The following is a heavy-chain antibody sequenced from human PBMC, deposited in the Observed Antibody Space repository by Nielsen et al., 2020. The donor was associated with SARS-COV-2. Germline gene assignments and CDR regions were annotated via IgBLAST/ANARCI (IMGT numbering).Heavy chain of an antibody. CDR2: ITSSGSPI. CDR3: ARDWSRAFDV. Sequence: GESLKISCAASGFTFSDSYMSWIRQAPGKGLEWISHITSSGSPIYYADSVKGRFTMSRDNAKTSLILQMNSLRAEDTAVSSCARDWSRAFDVWGQGTMVTVSS. V-gene: IGHV3-11*01. J-gene: IGHJ3*01. CDR1: GFTFSDSY.